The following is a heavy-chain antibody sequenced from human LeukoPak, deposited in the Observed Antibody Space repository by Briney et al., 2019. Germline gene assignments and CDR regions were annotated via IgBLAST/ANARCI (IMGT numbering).Heavy chain of an antibody. CDR3: VRGVGVSRFNYLDS. V-gene: IGHV3-33*08. J-gene: IGHJ4*02. CDR2: IWYDASNK. CDR1: GFTFSSYS. D-gene: IGHD6-13*01. Sequence: GGSLRLSCAASGFTFSSYSMNWVRQAPGKGLEWVAVIWYDASNKYYADSVKGRFTISRDNSKNTLYLQMNTLRDDDTAVYYCVRGVGVSRFNYLDSWGQGTLVIVSS.